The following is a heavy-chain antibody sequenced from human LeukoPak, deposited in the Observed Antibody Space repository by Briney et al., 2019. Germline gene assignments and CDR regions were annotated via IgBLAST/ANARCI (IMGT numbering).Heavy chain of an antibody. J-gene: IGHJ4*02. V-gene: IGHV3-23*01. CDR1: GFIFSNYA. Sequence: GGSLRLSCAPSGFIFSNYAMSWVRQAPGKGLEWVSDISDIGASTNYVGSVKGRFTISRDNAKNSLYLQMNSLRAEDTALYYCAVYGSGNIKSNHPTFDYWGQGTLVTVSS. D-gene: IGHD3-10*01. CDR2: ISDIGAST. CDR3: AVYGSGNIKSNHPTFDY.